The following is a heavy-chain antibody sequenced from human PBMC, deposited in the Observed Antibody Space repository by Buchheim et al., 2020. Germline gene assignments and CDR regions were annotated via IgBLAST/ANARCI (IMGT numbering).Heavy chain of an antibody. J-gene: IGHJ4*02. CDR2: ISYDGSNK. D-gene: IGHD3-22*01. Sequence: QVQLVESGGGVVQPGRPLRLSCAASGFTFSSYGMHWVRQAPGKGLEWVAVISYDGSNKYYADSVKGRFTISRDNSKNTLYLQMNSLRAEDTAVYYCAKVSYDSSGYVDYWGQGTL. V-gene: IGHV3-30*18. CDR1: GFTFSSYG. CDR3: AKVSYDSSGYVDY.